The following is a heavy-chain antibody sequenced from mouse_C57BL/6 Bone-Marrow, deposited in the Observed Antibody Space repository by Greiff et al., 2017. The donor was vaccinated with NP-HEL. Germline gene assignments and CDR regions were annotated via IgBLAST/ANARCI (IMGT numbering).Heavy chain of an antibody. D-gene: IGHD2-4*01. CDR2: IYPGSGST. CDR1: GYTFTSYW. V-gene: IGHV1-55*01. Sequence: QVQLQPPGAELVKPGASVKMSCKASGYTFTSYWITWVKQRPGQGLEWIGDIYPGSGSTNYNEKFKSKATLTVDTSSSTAYMQLSSLTSEDSAVYYCARRFGRLRRGFAYWGQGTLVTVSA. CDR3: ARRFGRLRRGFAY. J-gene: IGHJ3*01.